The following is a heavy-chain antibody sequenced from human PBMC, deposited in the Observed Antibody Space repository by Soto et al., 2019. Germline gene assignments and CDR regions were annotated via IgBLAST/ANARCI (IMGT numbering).Heavy chain of an antibody. CDR3: ANFDWFPFGY. D-gene: IGHD3-9*01. CDR1: GFTFSVYA. CDR2: ISGSGDTT. J-gene: IGHJ4*02. V-gene: IGHV3-23*01. Sequence: GGSLRLSCAASGFTFSVYAIYWVRQAPGKGLEWVSGISGSGDTTHYAESVKGRFTTSRDNSKNTVYLQMYSLRVEDTALYYCANFDWFPFGYWGQGTLVTVSS.